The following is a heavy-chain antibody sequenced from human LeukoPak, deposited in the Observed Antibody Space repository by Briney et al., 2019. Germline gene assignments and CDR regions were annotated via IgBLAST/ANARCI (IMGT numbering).Heavy chain of an antibody. CDR1: GFTFSSYA. CDR2: IRGKANGGTT. D-gene: IGHD6-13*01. J-gene: IGHJ6*03. CDR3: TRHQPWGIAAAGTIDYFYYYMDV. Sequence: GGSLRLSCAASGFTFSSYAMHWFRQAPGKGLEWVGFIRGKANGGTTEYAASVKGRFTISRDDSNSIAYLQMNSLKTEDTALYYCTRHQPWGIAAAGTIDYFYYYMDVWGKGTTVTISS. V-gene: IGHV3-49*03.